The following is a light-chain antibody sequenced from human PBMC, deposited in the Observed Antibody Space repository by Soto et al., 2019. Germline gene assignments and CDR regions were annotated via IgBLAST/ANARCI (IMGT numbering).Light chain of an antibody. V-gene: IGKV3-11*01. Sequence: EIVLTQSPATLSLSPGERATISCRASQSISKYLAWYQQKPGQAPRLLIYDAFNRATGIPARFSGSGSGTDFTLTIISLEPEDFAVYYCQQRSNPSTFGQGTNLEIK. J-gene: IGKJ2*01. CDR1: QSISKY. CDR3: QQRSNPST. CDR2: DAF.